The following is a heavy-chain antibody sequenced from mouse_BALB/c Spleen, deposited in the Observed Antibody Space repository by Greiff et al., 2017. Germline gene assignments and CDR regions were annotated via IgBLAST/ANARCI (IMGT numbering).Heavy chain of an antibody. CDR2: IDPGNGDT. CDR1: GFNIKDYY. CDR3: NEGTTATMDY. V-gene: IGHV14-4*02. Sequence: EVQLQESGAELVRSGASVKLSCTASGFNIKDYYMHWVKQRPEQGLEWIGWIDPGNGDTEYAPKFQGKATMTADTSSNTAYLQLSSLTSEDTAVYYCNEGTTATMDYWGQGTSVTVSS. D-gene: IGHD1-2*01. J-gene: IGHJ4*01.